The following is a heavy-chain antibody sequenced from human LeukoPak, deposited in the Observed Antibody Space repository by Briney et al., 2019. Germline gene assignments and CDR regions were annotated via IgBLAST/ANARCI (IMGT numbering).Heavy chain of an antibody. CDR3: ARKGPNTGSGYQHMDV. J-gene: IGHJ6*03. V-gene: IGHV4-34*01. Sequence: PSETLSLTCAVYGGSFSGYYWSWIRQPPGKGLEWIGEINHSGSTNYNPSLKSRVTISVDTSKNQFSLKLSSVTAADTAVYYCARKGPNTGSGYQHMDVWGKGTTVTVSS. CDR2: INHSGST. CDR1: GGSFSGYY. D-gene: IGHD5-12*01.